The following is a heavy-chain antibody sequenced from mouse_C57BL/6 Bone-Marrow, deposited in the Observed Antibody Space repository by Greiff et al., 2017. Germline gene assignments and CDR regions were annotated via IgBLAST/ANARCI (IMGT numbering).Heavy chain of an antibody. D-gene: IGHD2-4*01. J-gene: IGHJ3*01. V-gene: IGHV1-7*01. CDR3: TIIFYGTAGFDY. Sequence: VQLQQSGAELAKPGASVKLSCKASGYTFTSYCMHWVNQRPGQGLEWIGYINPSSGYTKYNQKFKDKATLTADTSSSTAYMQLSSLTYEDSAVYDCTIIFYGTAGFDYWGQGTPVTVSA. CDR2: INPSSGYT. CDR1: GYTFTSYC.